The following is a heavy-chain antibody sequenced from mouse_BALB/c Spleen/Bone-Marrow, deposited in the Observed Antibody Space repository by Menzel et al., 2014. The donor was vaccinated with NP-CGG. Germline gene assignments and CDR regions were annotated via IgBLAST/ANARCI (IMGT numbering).Heavy chain of an antibody. CDR1: GFDFSRYW. J-gene: IGHJ3*01. CDR3: SRLGYYGGFAY. D-gene: IGHD2-3*01. V-gene: IGHV4-1*02. CDR2: INPDSNTI. Sequence: EVKLMESGGGLVQPGGSLKLSCAASGFDFSRYWMSWVRQAPGKGLEWIGEINPDSNTINYTPSLKDKFIISRDNAKNPLYLQMSKVRSEGTALYYCSRLGYYGGFAYWGQGTLVTVSA.